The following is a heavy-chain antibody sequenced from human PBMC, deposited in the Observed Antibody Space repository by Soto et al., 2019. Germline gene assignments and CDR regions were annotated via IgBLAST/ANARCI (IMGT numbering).Heavy chain of an antibody. J-gene: IGHJ4*02. CDR3: ARHFSVDYFDY. CDR2: IYYSGST. Sequence: PWETLSLTCTVSGGSISSGGYYWSWIRQHPGKGLEWIGYIYYSGSTYYNPSLKSRVTISVDRSKNQFSLKLSSVTAADTAVYYCARHFSVDYFDYWGQGALVTVSS. CDR1: GGSISSGGYY. V-gene: IGHV4-31*03.